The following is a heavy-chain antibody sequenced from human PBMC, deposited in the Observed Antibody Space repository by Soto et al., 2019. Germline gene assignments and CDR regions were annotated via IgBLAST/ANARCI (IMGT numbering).Heavy chain of an antibody. CDR1: GGPFSNYA. CDR3: ARDLEPRDRSGDAFDL. CDR2: IIPIFVTA. Sequence: QVQLVQSGAEVKKPGSSVRVSCKSSGGPFSNYAISWVRQAPGQGLEWMGGIIPIFVTADYPQKFQDRVTITADESTGTAYLELRSLRSEDTAVYYCARDLEPRDRSGDAFDLWGQGTMVTVSS. V-gene: IGHV1-69*01. D-gene: IGHD3-22*01. J-gene: IGHJ3*01.